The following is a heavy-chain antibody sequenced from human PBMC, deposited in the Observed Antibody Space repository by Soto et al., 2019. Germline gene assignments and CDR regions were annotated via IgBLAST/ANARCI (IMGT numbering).Heavy chain of an antibody. V-gene: IGHV3-23*01. CDR2: ISGSGGST. CDR3: AKGSTFGDGYYYYHYYMDV. Sequence: GGSLRLSCAASGFTFSSNAMNWVRQAPGKGLEWVSAISGSGGSTYYADSGKGRFTISRDNSKNTMYLQMNSLRAEDTAVYYCAKGSTFGDGYYYYHYYMDVWGKGTTVTVSS. CDR1: GFTFSSNA. D-gene: IGHD4-17*01. J-gene: IGHJ6*03.